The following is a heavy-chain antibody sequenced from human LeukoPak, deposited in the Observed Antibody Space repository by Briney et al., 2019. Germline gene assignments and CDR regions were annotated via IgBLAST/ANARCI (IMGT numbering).Heavy chain of an antibody. CDR3: LQAIAPFDY. CDR2: ISSSSSTI. J-gene: IGHJ4*02. V-gene: IGHV3-48*01. D-gene: IGHD2-15*01. CDR1: GFTFSSYS. Sequence: GGSLRLSCAASGFTFSSYSMNWVRQAPGKGLEWVSYISSSSSTIYYADSVKGRFTISRDNSKNTLYLQMNSLRAEDTAVYYCLQAIAPFDYWGQGTLVTVSS.